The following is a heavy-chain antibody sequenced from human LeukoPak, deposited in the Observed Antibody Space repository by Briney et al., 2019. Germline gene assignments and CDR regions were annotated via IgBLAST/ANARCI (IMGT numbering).Heavy chain of an antibody. Sequence: GGSLRLSCAASGFTFGSYEMNWVRQAPGKGLEWVSYISLSGSGMYYADSVKGRFTISRDNAKNSLYLQMNSLRAEDTAVYYCAELGITMIGGVWGKGTTVTISS. V-gene: IGHV3-48*03. D-gene: IGHD3-10*02. CDR3: AELGITMIGGV. J-gene: IGHJ6*04. CDR2: ISLSGSGM. CDR1: GFTFGSYE.